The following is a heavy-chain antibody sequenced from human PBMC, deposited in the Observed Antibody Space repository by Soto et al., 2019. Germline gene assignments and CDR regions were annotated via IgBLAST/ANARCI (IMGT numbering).Heavy chain of an antibody. CDR3: ARTNPYYYDSSGYYYALDY. J-gene: IGHJ4*02. V-gene: IGHV1-69*02. D-gene: IGHD3-22*01. Sequence: SSVKVSCKASGVTFSSYTISWVRQAPGQGLEWMGRIIHILGIANYAQKFQGRVTITADKSTSTTYMELSSLRSEDTAVYYCARTNPYYYDSSGYYYALDYWGQGTLVTVSS. CDR2: IIHILGIA. CDR1: GVTFSSYT.